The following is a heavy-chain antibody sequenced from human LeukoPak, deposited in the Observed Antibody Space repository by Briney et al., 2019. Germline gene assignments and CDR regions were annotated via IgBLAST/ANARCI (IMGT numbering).Heavy chain of an antibody. CDR1: GFTFSSYG. V-gene: IGHV3-30*18. Sequence: GGSLRLSCAASGFTFSSYGMHWVRQAPGKGLEWVAVISYDGSNKYYADSVKGRFTISRDNSKNTLYLQMNSLRAEDTAVYYCAKLEGDYYDSSGYYPFDYWGQGTLVTVSS. CDR2: ISYDGSNK. D-gene: IGHD3-22*01. J-gene: IGHJ4*02. CDR3: AKLEGDYYDSSGYYPFDY.